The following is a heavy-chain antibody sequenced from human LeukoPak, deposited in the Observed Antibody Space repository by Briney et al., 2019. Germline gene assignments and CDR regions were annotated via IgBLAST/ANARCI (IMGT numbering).Heavy chain of an antibody. CDR2: ISVEGERA. J-gene: IGHJ4*02. CDR1: RFSLSTSG. Sequence: GGSLRLSCTVSRFSLSTSGMSWVRQAQGKGLQTISAISVEGERAYYADSVRGRFNISRDNSKNTLYLQMNSLRVEDTAVYFCAEGYGSGWYPHWGQGSLVSVSS. V-gene: IGHV3-23*01. D-gene: IGHD6-19*01. CDR3: AEGYGSGWYPH.